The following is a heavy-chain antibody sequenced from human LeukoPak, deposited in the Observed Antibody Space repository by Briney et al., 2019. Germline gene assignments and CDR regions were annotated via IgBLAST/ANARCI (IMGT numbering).Heavy chain of an antibody. Sequence: GGSLRLSCAASGFTFSSYAMSWVRQAPGKGLEWVSAISGSGGGTYYADSAKGRFTISRDNSKNTLYLQMNSLRAEDTAVYYCAKSMVRGVIINGYYYYGMDVWGQGTTVTVSS. D-gene: IGHD3-10*01. V-gene: IGHV3-23*01. CDR1: GFTFSSYA. CDR3: AKSMVRGVIINGYYYYGMDV. J-gene: IGHJ6*02. CDR2: ISGSGGGT.